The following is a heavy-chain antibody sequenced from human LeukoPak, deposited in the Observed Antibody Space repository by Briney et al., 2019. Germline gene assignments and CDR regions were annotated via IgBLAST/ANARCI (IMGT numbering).Heavy chain of an antibody. CDR3: ARWDYYGSGSRRLDY. CDR1: GGSISGYY. J-gene: IGHJ4*02. V-gene: IGHV4-59*08. CDR2: IYYTGST. D-gene: IGHD3-10*01. Sequence: SETLPLTCTVSGGSISGYYWNWIRQPPGKGLEWIGYIYYTGSTNYNPSLKSRVTISVDTSKNQFSLKLSSVTAADTAVYYCARWDYYGSGSRRLDYWGQGTLVTVSS.